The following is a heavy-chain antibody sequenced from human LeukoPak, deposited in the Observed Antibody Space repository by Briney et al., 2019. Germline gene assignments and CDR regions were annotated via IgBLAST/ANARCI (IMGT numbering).Heavy chain of an antibody. CDR2: ISTSSTYI. CDR3: ARRPKTGKNFDY. J-gene: IGHJ4*02. D-gene: IGHD7-27*01. V-gene: IGHV3-21*01. Sequence: PGGALRLSCAASGFTFISFSMNWVRQAPGKVLEWVSSISTSSTYIYNGDSVKGRFTISRDNAKNSLYLQMNSLRAEDTAVYNCARRPKTGKNFDYWGQGTLVTVSS. CDR1: GFTFISFS.